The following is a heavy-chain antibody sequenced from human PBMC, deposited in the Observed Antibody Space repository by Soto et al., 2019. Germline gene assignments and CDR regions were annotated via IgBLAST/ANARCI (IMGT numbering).Heavy chain of an antibody. Sequence: SETLSLTCAASGGSISSGGYSWSWIRQPPGNGLEWIGYIYHSGSTYYNPSLKSRVTISVDRSKNQFSLKLSSVTAADTAVYYCARAPRRITIFGVVIIGLDYWGQGTLVTVSS. D-gene: IGHD3-3*01. CDR1: GGSISSGGYS. J-gene: IGHJ4*02. CDR3: ARAPRRITIFGVVIIGLDY. V-gene: IGHV4-30-2*01. CDR2: IYHSGST.